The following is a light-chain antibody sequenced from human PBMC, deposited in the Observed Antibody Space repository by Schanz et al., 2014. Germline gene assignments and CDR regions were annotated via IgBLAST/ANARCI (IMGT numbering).Light chain of an antibody. V-gene: IGKV3-15*01. Sequence: EIVMTQSPATLSVSPGESATLSCRASQSVSSKLAWYQQKPGQAPRLLIYGASTRATGIPDRFSGRGSGTDFTLTIDRLEPEDFAVYYCQHYGGSVYTFGQGT. J-gene: IGKJ2*01. CDR3: QHYGGSVYT. CDR2: GAS. CDR1: QSVSSK.